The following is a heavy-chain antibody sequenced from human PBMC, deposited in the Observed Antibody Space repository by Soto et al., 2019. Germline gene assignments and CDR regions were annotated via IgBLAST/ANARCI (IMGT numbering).Heavy chain of an antibody. Sequence: QVQLVQSGAEVKKPGASVKVSCKTSGYTFTSYHISWVRQAPGQGLERMGWISAYNTNTNYAQKFQGRVTMTTDTLASTAYMELRSLRSDDTAVYYCARDTPPADYWGQGTLVTVSS. CDR2: ISAYNTNT. J-gene: IGHJ4*02. V-gene: IGHV1-18*01. CDR3: ARDTPPADY. CDR1: GYTFTSYH.